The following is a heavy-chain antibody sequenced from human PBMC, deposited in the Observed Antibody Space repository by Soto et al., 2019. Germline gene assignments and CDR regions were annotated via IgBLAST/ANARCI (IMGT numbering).Heavy chain of an antibody. CDR1: GFTFIRYE. J-gene: IGHJ4*02. CDR3: ARELAAAGSFDY. V-gene: IGHV3-48*03. CDR2: ISTSGSTI. Sequence: WGSLRLSCAASGFTFIRYEINCCRQAPGKGLEWISYISTSGSTIYYADSVKGRFTISRDNAKNSLYLQVNSLRAEDTAVYYCARELAAAGSFDYWGQGTLVTVSS. D-gene: IGHD6-13*01.